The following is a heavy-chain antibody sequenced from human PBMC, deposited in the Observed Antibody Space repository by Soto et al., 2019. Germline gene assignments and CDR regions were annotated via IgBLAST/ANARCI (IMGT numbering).Heavy chain of an antibody. D-gene: IGHD7-27*01. V-gene: IGHV4-61*01. J-gene: IGHJ4*02. Sequence: SSETLSLTCSVSGDSVSSGSYHGCWIRQPPGKGLEWIGFKPYTGSPDYNPALKSRVVISIDRSKNQFSLKLSSVTAADTAVYFCARVGWGGDSWGQGTLVTVSS. CDR2: KPYTGSP. CDR1: GDSVSSGSYH. CDR3: ARVGWGGDS.